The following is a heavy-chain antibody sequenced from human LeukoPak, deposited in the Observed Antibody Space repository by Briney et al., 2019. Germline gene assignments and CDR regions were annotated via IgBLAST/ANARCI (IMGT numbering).Heavy chain of an antibody. CDR3: AREGPGGLSDNAFDI. D-gene: IGHD3-10*01. CDR2: IYYSGST. J-gene: IGHJ3*02. V-gene: IGHV4-59*01. CDR1: GGSISSYY. Sequence: PSETLSLTCTVSGGSISSYYWSWIRQPPGKGLEWIGYIYYSGSTNYNPSLKSRVTISVDTSKNQFSLKLSSVTAADTAVYYCAREGPGGLSDNAFDIWGQGTMVTVSS.